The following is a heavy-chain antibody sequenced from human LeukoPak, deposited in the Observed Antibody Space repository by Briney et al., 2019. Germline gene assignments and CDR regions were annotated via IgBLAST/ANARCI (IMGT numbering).Heavy chain of an antibody. D-gene: IGHD3-9*01. CDR3: AGYYDILTGYYDFDY. CDR1: GFTFSSYG. CDR2: ISGSGGST. V-gene: IGHV3-23*01. J-gene: IGHJ4*02. Sequence: GGSLRLSCAASGFTFSSYGMSWVRQAPGKGLEWVSAISGSGGSTYYADSVKGRFTISRDNSKNTLYLQMNSLRAEDTAVYYCAGYYDILTGYYDFDYWGQGTLVTVSS.